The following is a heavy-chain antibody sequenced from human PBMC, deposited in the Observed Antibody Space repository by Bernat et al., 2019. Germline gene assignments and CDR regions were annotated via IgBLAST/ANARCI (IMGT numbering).Heavy chain of an antibody. J-gene: IGHJ4*02. V-gene: IGHV3-64D*06. CDR3: VKRVGMAGPYYVDY. CDR1: GFTFSSYA. D-gene: IGHD1-14*01. CDR2: ISSNGGST. Sequence: EVQLVESGGGLVQPGGSLRLSCSASGFTFSSYAMHWVRQAPGKGLEYVSAISSNGGSTYYADSVKGRFTISRDNSKNTLYLQMSSLRAEDTAVYYCVKRVGMAGPYYVDYWGQGTLVTVSS.